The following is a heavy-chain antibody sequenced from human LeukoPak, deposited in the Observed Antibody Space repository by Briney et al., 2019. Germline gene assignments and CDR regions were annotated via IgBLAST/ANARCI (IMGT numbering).Heavy chain of an antibody. D-gene: IGHD5-18*01. CDR2: INPDGSTT. Sequence: GGSLRLSCAASGFSISTYWIHWVRQAPGKGLVWVSRINPDGSTTYYADSVKGRITISRDNAKNTLYLQMNSLRAEDTAVYYCARLIQLGAFDIWGQGTMVTVSS. CDR3: ARLIQLGAFDI. J-gene: IGHJ3*02. CDR1: GFSISTYW. V-gene: IGHV3-74*01.